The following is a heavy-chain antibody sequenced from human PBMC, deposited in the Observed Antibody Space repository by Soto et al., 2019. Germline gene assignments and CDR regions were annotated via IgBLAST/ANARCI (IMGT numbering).Heavy chain of an antibody. D-gene: IGHD2-15*01. CDR1: GYTFTIYY. CDR2: IDPSGGGT. J-gene: IGHJ5*02. Sequence: QVQLVQSGAEVKKPGASVKVSCKASGYTFTIYYMHWVRQAPGQGLEWMGIIDPSGGGTSYAQKFQGRLTMTRDTSTSTVYMERSSLRSEDTAVYYCARDRVDCSGGNCWRSVEDTWGQGTLVTVSS. V-gene: IGHV1-46*01. CDR3: ARDRVDCSGGNCWRSVEDT.